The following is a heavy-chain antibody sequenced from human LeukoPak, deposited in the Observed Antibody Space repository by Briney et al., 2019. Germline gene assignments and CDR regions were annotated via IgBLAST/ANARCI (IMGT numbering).Heavy chain of an antibody. V-gene: IGHV4-34*01. CDR3: ARPAGRGVRRARYIYYFDY. J-gene: IGHJ4*02. Sequence: SETLSLTCAVYGGSFSGYYWSWIRQPPGKGLEWIGEINHSGSTNYNPSLKSRVTISVDTSKNQFSLKLSSVTAADTAVYYCARPAGRGVRRARYIYYFDYWGQGTLVTVSS. D-gene: IGHD3-10*01. CDR2: INHSGST. CDR1: GGSFSGYY.